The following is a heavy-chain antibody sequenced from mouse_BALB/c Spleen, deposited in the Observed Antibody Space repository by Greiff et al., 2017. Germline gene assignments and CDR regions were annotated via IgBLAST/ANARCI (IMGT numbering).Heavy chain of an antibody. CDR1: GYTFTSYW. CDR3: TRSLRLRGWFAY. CDR2: IDPSDSYT. V-gene: IGHV1S127*01. D-gene: IGHD1-2*01. J-gene: IGHJ3*01. Sequence: QVQLQQPGAELVKPGASVKMSCKASGYTFTSYWMHWVKQRPGQGLEWIGVIDPSDSYTSYNQKFKGKATLTVDTSSSTAYMQLSSLTSEDSAVYYCTRSLRLRGWFAYWGQGTLVTVSA.